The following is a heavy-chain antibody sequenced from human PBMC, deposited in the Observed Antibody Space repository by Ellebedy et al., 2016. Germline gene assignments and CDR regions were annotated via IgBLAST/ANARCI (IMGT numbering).Heavy chain of an antibody. J-gene: IGHJ4*02. V-gene: IGHV2-5*05. CDR1: GFSLSTSGVG. D-gene: IGHD6-13*01. CDR2: IYWDDDK. Sequence: SGPTLVKPTQTLTLTCTFSGFSLSTSGVGVGWIRQPPGKALEWLALIYWDDDKRYGPSLKSRLTITKDTSKNQVVLTMTNMDPVDTATYFCAHSIAAPALFDYWGQGTLVTVSS. CDR3: AHSIAAPALFDY.